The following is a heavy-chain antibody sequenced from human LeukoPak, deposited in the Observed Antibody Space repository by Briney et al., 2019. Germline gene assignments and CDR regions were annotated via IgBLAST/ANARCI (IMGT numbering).Heavy chain of an antibody. J-gene: IGHJ6*03. CDR2: IRYNGGNK. D-gene: IGHD3-10*01. Sequence: GGSLRLSCAASGFTFSSYGMHWVRQAPGKGLEWVAFIRYNGGNKYYADSVKGRFTISRDNSKNTLDLQMNILRSEDTAVYYCARPRFPYYRLSGADYQYMDVWGKGTTVTVSS. CDR1: GFTFSSYG. V-gene: IGHV3-30*02. CDR3: ARPRFPYYRLSGADYQYMDV.